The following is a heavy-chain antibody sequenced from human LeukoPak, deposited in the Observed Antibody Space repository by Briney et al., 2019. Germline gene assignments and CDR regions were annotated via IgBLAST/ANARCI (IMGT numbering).Heavy chain of an antibody. CDR1: GFTFSSYA. Sequence: GGSLRLSCAASGFTFSSYAMSWVRQAPGKGLEWVSAISGSGGSTYYADSVKGRFTISRDNSKNTLYLQMNSLRAEDTAVYYCAKGWELRPFYYYYYMDVWGKGTTVTVSS. J-gene: IGHJ6*03. CDR3: AKGWELRPFYYYYYMDV. CDR2: ISGSGGST. V-gene: IGHV3-23*01. D-gene: IGHD1-7*01.